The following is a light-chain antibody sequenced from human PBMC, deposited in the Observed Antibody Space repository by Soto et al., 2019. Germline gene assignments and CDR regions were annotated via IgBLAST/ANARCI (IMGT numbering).Light chain of an antibody. CDR2: GNS. CDR3: QSYDSSLSAL. V-gene: IGLV1-40*01. J-gene: IGLJ3*02. CDR1: SSNIGAGYD. Sequence: QSVLTQPPSVSGAPGQRVTISGTGSSSNIGAGYDVHWYQQLPGTAPKLLIYGNSNRPSGVPDRFSGSKSGTSASLTITGLQAEDEADYYCQSYDSSLSALFGGGTKLTVL.